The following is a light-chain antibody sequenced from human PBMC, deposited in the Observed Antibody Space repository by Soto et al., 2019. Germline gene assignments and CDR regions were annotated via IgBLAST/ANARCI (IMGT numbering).Light chain of an antibody. V-gene: IGKV1-39*01. CDR2: ATS. Sequence: DIPMTQSPSSLSASVGDRVTITCRASQSIGSYLSWFQQKPGKAPKLLIFATSNLQSGVPSRFSGSGSGTDFTLTISSLQPEDFATYYCQQAHGTFGQGTRLEIK. CDR3: QQAHGT. CDR1: QSIGSY. J-gene: IGKJ5*01.